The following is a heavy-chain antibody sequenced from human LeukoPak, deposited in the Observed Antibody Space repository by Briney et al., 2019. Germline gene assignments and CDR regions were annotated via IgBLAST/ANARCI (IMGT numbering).Heavy chain of an antibody. Sequence: PSETLSLTCTVSGGSVTSGTYYWSWIRQPPGKGLEWIGYIYYSGSTYYNPSLKSRVTISVDTSKNQFSLKLSSVTAADTAVYYCAREDYVWGSYLDYWGQGTLVTVSS. CDR3: AREDYVWGSYLDY. V-gene: IGHV4-61*01. J-gene: IGHJ4*02. CDR2: IYYSGST. D-gene: IGHD3-16*01. CDR1: GGSVTSGTYY.